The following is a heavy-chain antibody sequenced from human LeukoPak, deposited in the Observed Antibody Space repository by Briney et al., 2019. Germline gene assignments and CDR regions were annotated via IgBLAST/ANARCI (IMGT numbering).Heavy chain of an antibody. D-gene: IGHD2/OR15-2a*01. CDR3: AKTLGFYLPDAFDI. V-gene: IGHV3-11*01. Sequence: GGSLRLSCAASGFTFSDYYMSWIRQAPGKGLEWVSYISSSGSTIYYADSVKGRFTISRDNAKNSLYLQMNSLRAEDTAVYYCAKTLGFYLPDAFDIWGQGTVVTVSS. J-gene: IGHJ3*02. CDR2: ISSSGSTI. CDR1: GFTFSDYY.